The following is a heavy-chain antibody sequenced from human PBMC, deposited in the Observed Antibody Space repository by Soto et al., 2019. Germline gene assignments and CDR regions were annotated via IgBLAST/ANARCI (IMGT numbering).Heavy chain of an antibody. Sequence: QLQLQESGPGLVKPSETLSLTCTVSGGSISSSSYYWGWIRQPPGKGLEWIGSIYYSGSTYYNPSLKSRVTISVDTSKNQFSLKLSSVTAADTAVYYCARTFTIFGVVIINWFDPWGQGTLVTVSS. V-gene: IGHV4-39*01. CDR3: ARTFTIFGVVIINWFDP. CDR1: GGSISSSSYY. J-gene: IGHJ5*02. D-gene: IGHD3-3*01. CDR2: IYYSGST.